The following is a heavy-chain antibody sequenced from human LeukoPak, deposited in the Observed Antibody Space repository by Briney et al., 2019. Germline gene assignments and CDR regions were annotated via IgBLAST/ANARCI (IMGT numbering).Heavy chain of an antibody. J-gene: IGHJ4*02. D-gene: IGHD1-26*01. CDR3: ARGGSGSYSLDVDY. CDR2: IYSGGST. V-gene: IGHV3-53*01. Sequence: PGGSLRLSCAASGFTVSSNYMSWVRQAPGKGLEWVSVIYSGGSTYYADSVKGRFTISRDNSKNTLYLQMNSLRAEDTAVYYCARGGSGSYSLDVDYWGQGTLVTVSS. CDR1: GFTVSSNY.